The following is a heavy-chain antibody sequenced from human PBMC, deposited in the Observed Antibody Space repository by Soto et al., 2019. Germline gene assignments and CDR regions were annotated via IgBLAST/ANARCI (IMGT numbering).Heavy chain of an antibody. Sequence: GGSLRLSCAASGFTFSDYYMSWIRQAPGKGLEWVSYISSSSSYTNYADSVKGRFTISRDNAKNSLYLQMNSLRAEDTAVYYCARYTCSSTSCYTGLSAFDIWGQRTMVTVSS. CDR3: ARYTCSSTSCYTGLSAFDI. CDR2: ISSSSSYT. CDR1: GFTFSDYY. D-gene: IGHD2-2*02. V-gene: IGHV3-11*06. J-gene: IGHJ3*02.